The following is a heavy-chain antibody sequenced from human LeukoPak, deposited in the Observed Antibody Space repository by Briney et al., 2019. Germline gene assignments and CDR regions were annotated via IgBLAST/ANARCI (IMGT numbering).Heavy chain of an antibody. J-gene: IGHJ4*02. CDR1: GFTFSTYW. CDR3: ARDGGSYDY. D-gene: IGHD1-26*01. Sequence: GGSLRLSCAASGFTFSTYWMSWVRQAPGKGLGWVANIMQDGSEKHYVDSVKGRFTISRDNAKNSLFLQMSTLRAEDTGVYYCARDGGSYDYWGQGTLVTVSS. CDR2: IMQDGSEK. V-gene: IGHV3-7*01.